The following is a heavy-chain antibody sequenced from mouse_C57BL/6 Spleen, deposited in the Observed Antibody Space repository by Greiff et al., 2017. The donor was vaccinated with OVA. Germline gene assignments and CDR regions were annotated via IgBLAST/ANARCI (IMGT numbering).Heavy chain of an antibody. V-gene: IGHV1-64*01. D-gene: IGHD1-1*01. CDR2: IHPNSGST. CDR3: ARRAITTVVANWYFDV. CDR1: GYTFTSYW. J-gene: IGHJ1*03. Sequence: QVQLQQPGAELVKPGASVKLSCKASGYTFTSYWMHWVKQRPGQGLEWIGMIHPNSGSTNYNEKFKSKATLTVDKSSSTAYMQLSSLTSEDSAVYYCARRAITTVVANWYFDVWGTGTTVTVSS.